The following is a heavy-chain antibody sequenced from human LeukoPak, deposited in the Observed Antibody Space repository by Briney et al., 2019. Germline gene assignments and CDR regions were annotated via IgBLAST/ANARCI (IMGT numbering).Heavy chain of an antibody. Sequence: ASVKVSCKASGYTFTTYGISWVRQAPGQGLEWMGWINSDSGGTNYAQKFQGRVTMTRDTSISTAYMELSRLTSDDTAVYYCARDRGGYAASYFDYWGQGTLVTVSS. V-gene: IGHV1-2*02. CDR2: INSDSGGT. CDR3: ARDRGGYAASYFDY. D-gene: IGHD5-12*01. J-gene: IGHJ4*02. CDR1: GYTFTTYG.